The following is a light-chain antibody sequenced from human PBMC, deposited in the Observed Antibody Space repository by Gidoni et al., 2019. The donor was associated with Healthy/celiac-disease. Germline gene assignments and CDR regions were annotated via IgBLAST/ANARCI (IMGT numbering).Light chain of an antibody. CDR2: GAS. CDR1: QSVSSSY. Sequence: DIVLTQSPGTLSLSPGERATLSCRASQSVSSSYLAWYQQKPGQAPRLLIYGASSRATCIPDRFSGRGSGTDFTLTISRLEPEDFAVYYCQQYGSSPLTFGGGTKVEIK. V-gene: IGKV3-20*01. J-gene: IGKJ4*01. CDR3: QQYGSSPLT.